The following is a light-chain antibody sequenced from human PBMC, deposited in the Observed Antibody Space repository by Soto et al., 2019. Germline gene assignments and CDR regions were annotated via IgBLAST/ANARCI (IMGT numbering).Light chain of an antibody. CDR1: QSVSSK. CDR3: QQFNNWPRT. J-gene: IGKJ1*01. V-gene: IGKV3-15*01. CDR2: DAS. Sequence: EIAMTQSPATLSVSPGERATLSCRASQSVSSKLAWYQQKPGQAPRLLICDASTRATGIPARFSGSGSGTEFTLTISSLQSEDFAVYYCQQFNNWPRTFGQGTKVDIK.